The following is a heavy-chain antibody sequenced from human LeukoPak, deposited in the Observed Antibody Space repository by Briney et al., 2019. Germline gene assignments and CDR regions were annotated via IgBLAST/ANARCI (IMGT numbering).Heavy chain of an antibody. V-gene: IGHV3-21*01. Sequence: GGSLRLSCAASGFTFSSHSMNWVRQAPGKGLEWVSSISSSSSYIYYADSVKGRFTISRDNAKNSLYLQMNSLRAEDTAVYYCASGYSSDYGGNTYWGQGTLVTVSS. J-gene: IGHJ4*02. CDR2: ISSSSSYI. CDR3: ASGYSSDYGGNTY. D-gene: IGHD4-23*01. CDR1: GFTFSSHS.